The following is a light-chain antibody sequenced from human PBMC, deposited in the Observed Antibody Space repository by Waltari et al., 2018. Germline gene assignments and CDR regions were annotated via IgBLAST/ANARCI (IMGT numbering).Light chain of an antibody. J-gene: IGKJ5*01. CDR3: QQHDNRPTT. CDR2: DAF. V-gene: IGKV1-33*01. Sequence: DIQMSQSPSSLSASVGDRVTLTCPARQDVRTYLTWYQQKPGRAPKLLIFDAFKLETGVPRRFSGCGSGTHFTLTINSLQPEDIATYYCQQHDNRPTTFGQGTRLDMK. CDR1: QDVRTY.